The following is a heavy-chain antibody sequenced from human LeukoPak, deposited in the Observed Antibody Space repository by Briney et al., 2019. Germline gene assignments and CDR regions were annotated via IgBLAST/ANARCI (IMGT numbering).Heavy chain of an antibody. Sequence: SETLSLTCAVCGGSFSGYYWSWIRQPPGKGLEWVGEINHSGSTNYNPSLKSRVTISVDTSKNQFSLKLSSVSAADTAVYYCARGGTGGYSSGWQRKSPALDYWGQGTLVTVSS. CDR2: INHSGST. V-gene: IGHV4-34*01. CDR1: GGSFSGYY. J-gene: IGHJ4*02. D-gene: IGHD6-19*01. CDR3: ARGGTGGYSSGWQRKSPALDY.